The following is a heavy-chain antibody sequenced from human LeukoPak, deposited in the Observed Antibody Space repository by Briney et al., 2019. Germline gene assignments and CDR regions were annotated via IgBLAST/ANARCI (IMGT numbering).Heavy chain of an antibody. J-gene: IGHJ4*02. CDR1: GGSFSGYY. CDR2: IDHSGSP. CDR3: ARVRSSSWYSDY. V-gene: IGHV4-34*01. Sequence: SETLSLTCALYGGSFSGYYYSWIRQPPGRGLEWIGEIDHSGSPNYNPSLKSRVTISVDTSKNQFSLKLSSVAAADTAVYYCARVRSSSWYSDYWGQGTLVTVSS. D-gene: IGHD6-13*01.